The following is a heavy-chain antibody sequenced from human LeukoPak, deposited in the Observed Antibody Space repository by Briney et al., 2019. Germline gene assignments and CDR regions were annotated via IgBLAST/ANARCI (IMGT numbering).Heavy chain of an antibody. CDR1: GYTFTSYG. V-gene: IGHV1-18*01. CDR2: ISAYNGNT. J-gene: IGHJ4*02. CDR3: ARGAPSKKGIYSSSQNFDY. Sequence: ASVKVSCKASGYTFTSYGISWVRQAPGQGLEWMGWISAYNGNTNYAQKLQGRVTMTTDTSTSTAYMELRSLRSDDTAVYYCARGAPSKKGIYSSSQNFDYWGQGTLVTVSS. D-gene: IGHD6-13*01.